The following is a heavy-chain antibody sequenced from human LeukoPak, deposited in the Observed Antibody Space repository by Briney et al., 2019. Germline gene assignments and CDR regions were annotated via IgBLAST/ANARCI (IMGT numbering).Heavy chain of an antibody. D-gene: IGHD3-10*01. CDR1: GFTFSSYT. Sequence: GGSLRLSCAASGFTFSSYTMNWVRQAPGKGLEGVSFITSSSSTIYYADSVKGRFTISRDNAKKSLFLQMNSLRIEDTAVYYCARGGVNYGFDYWGQGTLVTVSS. V-gene: IGHV3-48*01. CDR3: ARGGVNYGFDY. J-gene: IGHJ4*02. CDR2: ITSSSSTI.